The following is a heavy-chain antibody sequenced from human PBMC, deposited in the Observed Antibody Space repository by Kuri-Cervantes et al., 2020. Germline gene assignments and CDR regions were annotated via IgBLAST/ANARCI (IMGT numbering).Heavy chain of an antibody. CDR3: AREPSQSLGVGLDI. CDR1: GFTFSTYW. CDR2: IKQDGSEK. Sequence: GESLKISCAASGFTFSTYWMSWVRQAPGKGLEWVANIKQDGSEKYYVDSVKGRFTISRDNAKNSLYLQMNNLRAEDTAVYYCAREPSQSLGVGLDIWGQGTMVTVSS. D-gene: IGHD7-27*01. J-gene: IGHJ3*02. V-gene: IGHV3-7*01.